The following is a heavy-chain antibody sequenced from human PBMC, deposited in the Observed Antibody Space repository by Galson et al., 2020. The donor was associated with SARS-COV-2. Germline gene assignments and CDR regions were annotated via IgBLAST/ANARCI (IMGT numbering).Heavy chain of an antibody. J-gene: IGHJ4*02. CDR3: ARGARPWGRTLVYVDY. CDR1: GYNFITYG. D-gene: IGHD7-27*01. Sequence: ASVKVSCKTSGYNFITYGVSWVRQAPGQGLEWMGWISTFNGDTNYAQKFQGRVTRTTDRSTTTAYMEWRSLRSDDTAVYYCARGARPWGRTLVYVDYWGQGSLVTVSS. V-gene: IGHV1-18*01. CDR2: ISTFNGDT.